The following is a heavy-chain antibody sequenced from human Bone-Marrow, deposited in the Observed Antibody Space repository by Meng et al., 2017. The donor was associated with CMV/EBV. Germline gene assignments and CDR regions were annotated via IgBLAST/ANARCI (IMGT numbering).Heavy chain of an antibody. CDR2: ISGSGGST. V-gene: IGHV3-23*01. J-gene: IGHJ4*02. CDR1: GFTFSSYE. D-gene: IGHD5-12*01. CDR3: AKWDLYYGGYTEDDY. Sequence: GESLKISCAASGFTFSSYEMSWVRQAPGKGLEWVSAISGSGGSTYYADSVKGRFTISRDNSKNTLYLQMNSLRAEDTAVYYCAKWDLYYGGYTEDDYWGQGTLVTVSS.